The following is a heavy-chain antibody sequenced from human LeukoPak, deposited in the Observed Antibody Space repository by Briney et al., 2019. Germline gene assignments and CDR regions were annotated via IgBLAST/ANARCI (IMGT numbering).Heavy chain of an antibody. CDR1: GFTFSSYA. CDR2: TSGSGGST. V-gene: IGHV3-23*01. Sequence: GGSLRLSCAASGFTFSSYAMSWVRQAPGKGLEWVSATSGSGGSTYYADSVKGRFTISRDNSKNTPYLQMNSLRAEDTAVYYCAKDGYCSSTSCRATPFDPWGQGTLVTVSS. CDR3: AKDGYCSSTSCRATPFDP. D-gene: IGHD2-2*03. J-gene: IGHJ5*02.